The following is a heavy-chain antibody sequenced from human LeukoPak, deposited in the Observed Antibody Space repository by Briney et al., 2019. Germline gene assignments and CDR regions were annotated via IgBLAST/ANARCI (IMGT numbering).Heavy chain of an antibody. Sequence: ASVKVSCKASGYTFTSYYMHWVRQAPGQGLEWMGIINPSGGSTSYAQKFRGRVTMTRDTSTSTVYMELSSLRSEDTAVYYCARDEITMVRGSHAFDIWGQGTMVTVSS. CDR1: GYTFTSYY. CDR2: INPSGGST. D-gene: IGHD3-10*01. CDR3: ARDEITMVRGSHAFDI. J-gene: IGHJ3*02. V-gene: IGHV1-46*01.